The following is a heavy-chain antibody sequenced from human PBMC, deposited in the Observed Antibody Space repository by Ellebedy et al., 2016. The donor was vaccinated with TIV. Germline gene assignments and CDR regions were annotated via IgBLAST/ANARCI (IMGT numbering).Heavy chain of an antibody. CDR1: GYTFTSYG. CDR2: FDPEDGET. CDR3: VIEWLRQIDY. V-gene: IGHV1-24*01. J-gene: IGHJ4*02. Sequence: ASVKVSCXASGYTFTSYGISWVRQAPGKGLEWMGGFDPEDGETIYAQKFQGRVTMTEDTSTDTAYMELSSLRSEDTAVYYCVIEWLRQIDYWGQGTLVTVSS. D-gene: IGHD5-12*01.